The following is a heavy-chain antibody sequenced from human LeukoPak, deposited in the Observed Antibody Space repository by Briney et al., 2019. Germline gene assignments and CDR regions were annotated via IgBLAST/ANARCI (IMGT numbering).Heavy chain of an antibody. Sequence: GASVKVSCKASGYIFTDYGISWVRQAPGQGLEWMGCISAYTGIANYAQKFQGRATMTTDASTDTAYMELSSLRSEDTAVYYCATFAFGELEGRYGDYFDYWGQGTLVTVSS. CDR1: GYIFTDYG. V-gene: IGHV1-18*01. CDR3: ATFAFGELEGRYGDYFDY. D-gene: IGHD3-10*01. CDR2: ISAYTGIA. J-gene: IGHJ4*02.